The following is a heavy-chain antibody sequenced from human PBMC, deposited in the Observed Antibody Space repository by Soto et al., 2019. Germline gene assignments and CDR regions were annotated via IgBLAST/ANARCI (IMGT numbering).Heavy chain of an antibody. J-gene: IGHJ4*02. CDR1: GFTFSSYA. CDR2: ISYDGSNK. V-gene: IGHV3-30-3*01. CDR3: ARGGRSYYEY. Sequence: GGSLRLSCAASGFTFSSYAMHWVRQAPGKGLEWVAVISYDGSNKYYADSVEGRFTISRDNAKNSLYLQMNSLRAEDTAVYYCARGGRSYYEYWGQGTLVTVSS.